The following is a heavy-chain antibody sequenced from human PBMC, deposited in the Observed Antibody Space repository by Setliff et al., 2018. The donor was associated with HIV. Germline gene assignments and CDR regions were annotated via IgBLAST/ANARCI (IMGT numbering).Heavy chain of an antibody. J-gene: IGHJ4*02. CDR2: IYYSGST. CDR3: ARGVRDNSGWSSYYFDY. D-gene: IGHD6-19*01. CDR1: GGSVSSGSYY. V-gene: IGHV4-61*01. Sequence: SETLSLTCTVSGGSVSSGSYYWSWIRQPPGKGLEWIGYIYYSGSTNYNPSLESRVTTSVDTSKKQFSLRLTSVTAADTAVYYCARGVRDNSGWSSYYFDYWGQGTLVTVSS.